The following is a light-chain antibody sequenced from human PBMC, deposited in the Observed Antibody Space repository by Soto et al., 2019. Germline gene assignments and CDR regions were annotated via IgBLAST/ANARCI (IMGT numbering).Light chain of an antibody. CDR3: QQCNNWPLT. J-gene: IGKJ4*01. CDR1: ESVNTK. CDR2: GAS. V-gene: IGKV3-15*01. Sequence: EIVMTQSPATLAMSPGERATLSCRASESVNTKVAWYQQKSGQAPRLLIYGASTRATGIPDSFSGSGSGTEFTLTISSLQSEDFAVYYCQQCNNWPLTFGGGTKVEIK.